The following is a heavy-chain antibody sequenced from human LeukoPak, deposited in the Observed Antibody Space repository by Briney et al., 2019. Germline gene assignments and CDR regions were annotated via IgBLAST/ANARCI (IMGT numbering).Heavy chain of an antibody. CDR3: AKYSSGTSYRGLDQ. Sequence: GSLRLSCGASGLTVSSYGMSWVRQAPGKGLEWVSTIIGSAVNTYYADSVKGRFTISRDDSKNTVYLQMNSLRAEDTAVYSCAKYSSGTSYRGLDQWGQGTLVTVSS. D-gene: IGHD3-10*01. V-gene: IGHV3-23*01. CDR2: IIGSAVNT. CDR1: GLTVSSYG. J-gene: IGHJ4*02.